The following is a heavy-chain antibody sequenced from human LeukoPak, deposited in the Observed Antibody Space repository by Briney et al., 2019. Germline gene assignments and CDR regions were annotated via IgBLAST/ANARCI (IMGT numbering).Heavy chain of an antibody. CDR3: ARVPGSSYEVAPYYMDV. Sequence: GGSLRLSCAASGFTVSSNYMSWVRQAPGKGLEWVSVIYSGGSTYYADSVKDRFTISRDNSKNTLYLQMNSLRAEDMAVYYCARVPGSSYEVAPYYMDVWGKGTTVTVSS. CDR1: GFTVSSNY. V-gene: IGHV3-66*02. CDR2: IYSGGST. D-gene: IGHD6-13*01. J-gene: IGHJ6*03.